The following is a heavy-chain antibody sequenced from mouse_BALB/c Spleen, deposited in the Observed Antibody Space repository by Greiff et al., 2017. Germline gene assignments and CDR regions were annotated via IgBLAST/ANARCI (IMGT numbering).Heavy chain of an antibody. J-gene: IGHJ2*01. CDR3: AREDYDYEVDY. CDR2: INPYNDGT. CDR1: GYTFTSYV. D-gene: IGHD2-4*01. Sequence: EVQLVESGPELVKPGASVKMSCKASGYTFTSYVMHWVKQKPGQGLEWIGYINPYNDGTKYNEKFKGKATLTSDKSSSTAYMELSSLTSEDSAVYYCAREDYDYEVDYWGQGTTLTVSA. V-gene: IGHV1-14*01.